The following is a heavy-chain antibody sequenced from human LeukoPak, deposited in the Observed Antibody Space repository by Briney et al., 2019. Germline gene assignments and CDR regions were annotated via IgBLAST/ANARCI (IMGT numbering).Heavy chain of an antibody. D-gene: IGHD4-23*01. Sequence: ASVKVSCKASGYTFTDYYIHWVRQAPGQGLEWMGRINPNDGDTSYAQEFQGRVTMTRDTSISTAYMELSRLISDGTAVYYCARGTYGNSPPTFDPWGQGTLVTVSS. CDR2: INPNDGDT. V-gene: IGHV1-2*06. CDR1: GYTFTDYY. CDR3: ARGTYGNSPPTFDP. J-gene: IGHJ5*02.